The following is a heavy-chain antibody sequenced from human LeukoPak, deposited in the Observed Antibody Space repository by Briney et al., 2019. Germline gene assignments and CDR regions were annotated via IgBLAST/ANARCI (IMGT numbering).Heavy chain of an antibody. J-gene: IGHJ6*02. CDR3: ARGRSNYYGVDV. CDR1: DGSINSYY. CDR2: IYYNGNT. V-gene: IGHV4-59*01. D-gene: IGHD1-26*01. Sequence: SETLSLTCSVSDGSINSYYWDWIRRPPGKGLEWIGYIYYNGNTNYSPSLKSRVTMSVDTSKNLFSLKVSSVTAADTAVYYCARGRSNYYGVDVWGQGTTVTVSS.